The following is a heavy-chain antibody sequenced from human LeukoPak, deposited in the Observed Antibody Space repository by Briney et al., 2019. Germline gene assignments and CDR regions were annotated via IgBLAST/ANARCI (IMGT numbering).Heavy chain of an antibody. Sequence: PGGSLRLSCAASGFTFSSDWMHWVRQVPGKGLVWVSRINSDGRSTSYADSVKGRFTISRDNSKNTLYLQMNSLRAEDTAVYYCASPNYGDYLYYYYGMDVWGQGTTVTVSS. CDR1: GFTFSSDW. J-gene: IGHJ6*02. V-gene: IGHV3-74*01. CDR3: ASPNYGDYLYYYYGMDV. D-gene: IGHD4-17*01. CDR2: INSDGRST.